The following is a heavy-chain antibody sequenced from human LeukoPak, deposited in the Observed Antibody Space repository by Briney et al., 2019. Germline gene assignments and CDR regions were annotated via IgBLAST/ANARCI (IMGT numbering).Heavy chain of an antibody. V-gene: IGHV1-69*04. Sequence: SVKVSCKASGGTFSSYAISWVRQAPGQGLEWMGRIIPIFGIANYAQKFQGRVTITADKSTSTAYMELSSLRSEDTAVCYCARGGIAAAGTIEDYYYYGMDVWGQGTTVTVSS. CDR1: GGTFSSYA. CDR2: IIPIFGIA. J-gene: IGHJ6*02. D-gene: IGHD6-13*01. CDR3: ARGGIAAAGTIEDYYYYGMDV.